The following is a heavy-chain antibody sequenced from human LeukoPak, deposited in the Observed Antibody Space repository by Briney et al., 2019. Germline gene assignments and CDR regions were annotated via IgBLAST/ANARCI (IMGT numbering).Heavy chain of an antibody. Sequence: SETLSLTCTVSGGSISNTAYYWGWIRQPPGKGLEWIGSLSYSGSPYYNPSLKSRVTISGDMSKNQFSLKLSSVTAADTAVYYCAGESDAFDIWGQGTMVTVSS. CDR1: GGSISNTAYY. CDR3: AGESDAFDI. CDR2: LSYSGSP. J-gene: IGHJ3*02. V-gene: IGHV4-39*07.